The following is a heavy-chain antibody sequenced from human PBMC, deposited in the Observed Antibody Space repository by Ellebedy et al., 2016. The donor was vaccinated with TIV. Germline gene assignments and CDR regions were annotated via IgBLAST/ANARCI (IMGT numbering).Heavy chain of an antibody. J-gene: IGHJ3*02. V-gene: IGHV4-34*01. CDR3: ARGLITIFGVVINDAFDI. Sequence: MLGGSLRLSCAVYGGSFSGYYWSWIRQPPGKGLEWIGEINHSGSTNYNPSLKSRVTISVDTSKNQFSLKLSSVTAADTAVYYCARGLITIFGVVINDAFDIWGQGTMVTVSS. CDR1: GGSFSGYY. D-gene: IGHD3-3*01. CDR2: INHSGST.